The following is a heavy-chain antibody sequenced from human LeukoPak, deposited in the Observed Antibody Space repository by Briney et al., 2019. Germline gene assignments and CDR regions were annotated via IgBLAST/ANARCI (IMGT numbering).Heavy chain of an antibody. V-gene: IGHV4-59*08. Sequence: PSETLSLTCSVSGDSISSYYWSWIRQPPGKGLEWIGYIYYSGSTDYNPSLKSRVTISVDTSKNQFSLKLSSVTAADTAVYYCARTGITMVRGVTLNWFDPWGQGTLVTVSS. CDR1: GDSISSYY. CDR2: IYYSGST. CDR3: ARTGITMVRGVTLNWFDP. J-gene: IGHJ5*02. D-gene: IGHD3-10*01.